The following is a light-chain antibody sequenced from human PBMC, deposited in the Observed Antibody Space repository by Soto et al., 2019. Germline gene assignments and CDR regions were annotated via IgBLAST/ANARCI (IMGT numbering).Light chain of an antibody. V-gene: IGKV1-39*01. Sequence: DIQMTQSPSSLSASVGDRVIITCRASQSISSYLNWYQQKPGKAPKLLIYAASSLQSWVPSRFSGSGSGTDFNLTISSLQHEDFATYYCQQSYSTPRTFGQGTKVELK. CDR3: QQSYSTPRT. CDR1: QSISSY. J-gene: IGKJ1*01. CDR2: AAS.